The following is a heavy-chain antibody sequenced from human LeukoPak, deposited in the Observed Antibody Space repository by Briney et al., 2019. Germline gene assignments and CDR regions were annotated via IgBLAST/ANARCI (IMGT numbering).Heavy chain of an antibody. CDR2: IYSGGST. V-gene: IGHV3-66*01. J-gene: IGHJ4*02. CDR3: ARDAYGLFDD. CDR1: GFTVGSNY. D-gene: IGHD4-17*01. Sequence: GGSLRLSCAASGFTVGSNYMSWVRQAPGKGLEWVSVIYSGGSTYYADSVKGRFTISRDNSKNTLYLQMNSLRAEDTAVYYCARDAYGLFDDWGQGTLVTVSS.